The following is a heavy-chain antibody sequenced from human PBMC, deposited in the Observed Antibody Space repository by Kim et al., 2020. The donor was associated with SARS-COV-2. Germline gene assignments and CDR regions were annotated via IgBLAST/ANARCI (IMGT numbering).Heavy chain of an antibody. CDR3: AREALPVGSVY. CDR2: ISSSGSTI. J-gene: IGHJ4*02. CDR1: GFTFSSYE. Sequence: GGSLRLSCAASGFTFSSYEMNWVRQAPGKGLEWVSYISSSGSTIYYADSVKGRFTISRDNAKNSLYLQMNSLRAEDTAVYYCAREALPVGSVYWGQGTLVTVSS. D-gene: IGHD1-26*01. V-gene: IGHV3-48*03.